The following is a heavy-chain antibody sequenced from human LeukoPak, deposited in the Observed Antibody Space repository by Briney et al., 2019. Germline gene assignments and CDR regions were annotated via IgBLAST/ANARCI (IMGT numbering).Heavy chain of an antibody. V-gene: IGHV3-21*01. D-gene: IGHD3-22*01. Sequence: GGSLRLSCAASGFTFSRYSMNWVRQAPGKGLEWVSSISSSSTYIYYADSVKGRFTISRGNAKNSLYLQMNCLRDEDTAVYYCVRYYYDSSGYYIDYWGQGTLVTVSS. CDR1: GFTFSRYS. CDR2: ISSSSTYI. J-gene: IGHJ4*02. CDR3: VRYYYDSSGYYIDY.